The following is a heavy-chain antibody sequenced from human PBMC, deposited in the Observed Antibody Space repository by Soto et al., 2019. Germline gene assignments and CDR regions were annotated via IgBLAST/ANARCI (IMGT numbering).Heavy chain of an antibody. CDR1: GYTFTSYA. D-gene: IGHD5-18*01. CDR3: ARVRTALVDYYGMDV. CDR2: INAGNGNT. Sequence: QVQLVQSGAEVKKPGASVKVSCKASGYTFTSYAMHWVRQAPGQRLEWMGWINAGNGNTKYSQKFQGRVTITRDTYASTAYMELSSLRSEDTAVYYCARVRTALVDYYGMDVWGQGTTVTVSS. V-gene: IGHV1-3*01. J-gene: IGHJ6*02.